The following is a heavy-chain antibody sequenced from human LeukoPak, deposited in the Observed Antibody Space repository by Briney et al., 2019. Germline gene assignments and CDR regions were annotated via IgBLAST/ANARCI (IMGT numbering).Heavy chain of an antibody. Sequence: GGSLRLSCAASGFTFSSYGMRWVRQAPGKGLEWVAVISYDGSNKYYADSVKGRFTISRDNSKNTLYLQMNSLRAEDTAVYYCAKDPDYDILTGYFDYWGQGTLVTVSS. CDR1: GFTFSSYG. J-gene: IGHJ4*02. CDR2: ISYDGSNK. D-gene: IGHD3-9*01. CDR3: AKDPDYDILTGYFDY. V-gene: IGHV3-30*18.